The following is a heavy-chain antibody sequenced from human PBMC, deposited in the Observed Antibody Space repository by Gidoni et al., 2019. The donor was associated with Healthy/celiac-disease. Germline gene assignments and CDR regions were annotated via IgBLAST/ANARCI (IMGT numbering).Heavy chain of an antibody. CDR3: VKPMALRNWNRDALDI. Sequence: EVQLVASGGGLLQPGGSLRLSCSASGFSFSSYARDWVRQAPGKGLEYVSAISSSGGSTYFADSVKGRFTISRDNSKNTLYLKMSSLRAEDTAVYYCVKPMALRNWNRDALDIWGQGTMVTVSS. D-gene: IGHD1-20*01. J-gene: IGHJ3*02. CDR2: ISSSGGST. CDR1: GFSFSSYA. V-gene: IGHV3-64D*06.